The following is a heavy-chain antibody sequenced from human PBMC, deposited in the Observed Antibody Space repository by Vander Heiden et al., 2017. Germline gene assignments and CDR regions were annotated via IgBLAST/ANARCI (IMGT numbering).Heavy chain of an antibody. Sequence: QLQLHGSGPGLVKRSETRALTCIVTGGSISGSGYYWGWIRQAPGKGLEWIGSINYSGSTKYSPSLKSRVTISVDTSKNQFSLILSSVTAADTAVYYCATLTYYYDSSGYYYPIYWGQGALVTVSS. CDR2: INYSGST. D-gene: IGHD3-22*01. V-gene: IGHV4-39*01. CDR1: GGSISGSGYY. CDR3: ATLTYYYDSSGYYYPIY. J-gene: IGHJ4*02.